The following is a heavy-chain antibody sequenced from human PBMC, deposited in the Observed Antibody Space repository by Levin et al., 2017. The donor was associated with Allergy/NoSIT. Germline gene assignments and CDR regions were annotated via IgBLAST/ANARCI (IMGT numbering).Heavy chain of an antibody. V-gene: IGHV3-23*01. CDR1: GFTFSNYA. CDR2: ISGSGGST. Sequence: GESLKISCAASGFTFSNYAMSWVRQAPGKGLEWVSGISGSGGSTSYADSVRGRFTISRDNSMNTLHLQMKSLRAEDTAVYYCAKSLYGGMEIWGQGTTVTVSS. CDR3: AKSLYGGMEI. D-gene: IGHD4-17*01. J-gene: IGHJ6*02.